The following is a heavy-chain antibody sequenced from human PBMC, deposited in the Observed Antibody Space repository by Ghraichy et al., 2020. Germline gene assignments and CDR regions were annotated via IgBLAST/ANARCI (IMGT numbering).Heavy chain of an antibody. CDR1: GFTFSDYN. D-gene: IGHD4-23*01. Sequence: GGSLRLSCVGSGFTFSDYNMSWVRQAPGKGLEWVSNITSSSRTIFYADSVKGRFTISRDNAQNSLYLQMDSLRDEDTAIYYCARASSVVRFYYYDGMDVCGQGTTSTVPS. J-gene: IGHJ6*02. V-gene: IGHV3-48*02. CDR3: ARASSVVRFYYYDGMDV. CDR2: ITSSSRTI.